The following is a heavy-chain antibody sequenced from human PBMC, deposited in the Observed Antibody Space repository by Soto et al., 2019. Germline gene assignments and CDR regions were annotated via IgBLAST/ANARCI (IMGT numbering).Heavy chain of an antibody. V-gene: IGHV4-59*01. Sequence: PSETLSLTCTVSGGSISSYYWSWIRQPPGKGLEWIGYIYYSGSTNYNPSLKSRVTISVDTSKNQFSLKLSSVTAADTAVYYCARDLEGSGPPSAGWFDPWGQGTLVTVSS. CDR3: ARDLEGSGPPSAGWFDP. J-gene: IGHJ5*02. CDR1: GGSISSYY. CDR2: IYYSGST. D-gene: IGHD3-10*01.